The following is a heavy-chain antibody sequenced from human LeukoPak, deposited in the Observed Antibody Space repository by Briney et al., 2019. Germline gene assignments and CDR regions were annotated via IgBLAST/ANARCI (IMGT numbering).Heavy chain of an antibody. V-gene: IGHV3-30-3*01. CDR3: AREDIFVVVPAAHFDY. Sequence: SYDGSNKYYADSVKGRFTISRDNSKNTLYLQMNSLRAEDTAVYYCAREDIFVVVPAAHFDYWGQGTLVTVSS. D-gene: IGHD2-2*01. CDR2: SYDGSNK. J-gene: IGHJ4*02.